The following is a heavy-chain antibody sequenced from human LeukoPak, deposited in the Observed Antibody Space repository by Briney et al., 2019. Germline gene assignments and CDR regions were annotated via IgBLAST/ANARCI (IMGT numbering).Heavy chain of an antibody. V-gene: IGHV1-69*05. CDR3: ARNRIAGKDYHYYMDV. CDR2: IIPIFGTA. Sequence: SVKVSCKASGGTFSSYAISWVRQAPGQGLEWMGGIIPIFGTANYAQKFQGRVTITTDESTSTAYMELSSLRSEDTAVYYFARNRIAGKDYHYYMDVWGKGTTVTVSS. D-gene: IGHD6-13*01. CDR1: GGTFSSYA. J-gene: IGHJ6*03.